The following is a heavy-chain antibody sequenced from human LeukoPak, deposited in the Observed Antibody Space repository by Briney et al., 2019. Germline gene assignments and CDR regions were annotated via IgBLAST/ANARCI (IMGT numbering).Heavy chain of an antibody. Sequence: SETLSLTCTVSGGSISSYYWSWIRQPPGKGLEWIGYIYYSGSTNYNPSLKSRVTISADTSKNQFSLKLSSVTAADTAVYYCARDTDYCSGGSCYAFDIWGQGTMVTVSS. J-gene: IGHJ3*02. D-gene: IGHD2-15*01. CDR1: GGSISSYY. CDR3: ARDTDYCSGGSCYAFDI. V-gene: IGHV4-59*08. CDR2: IYYSGST.